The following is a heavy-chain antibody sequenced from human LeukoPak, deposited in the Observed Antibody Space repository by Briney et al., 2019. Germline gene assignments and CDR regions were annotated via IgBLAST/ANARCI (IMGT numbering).Heavy chain of an antibody. CDR1: GGTFSSYA. CDR2: IIPILGIA. D-gene: IGHD6-6*01. CDR3: ASQLTHYYGMDV. V-gene: IGHV1-69*04. J-gene: IGHJ6*02. Sequence: SVKVSCKASGGTFSSYAISWVRQAPGQGLEWMGRIIPILGIANYAQKFQGRVTITADKSTSTAYMKLSSLRSEDTAVYYCASQLTHYYGMDVWGQGTTVTVSS.